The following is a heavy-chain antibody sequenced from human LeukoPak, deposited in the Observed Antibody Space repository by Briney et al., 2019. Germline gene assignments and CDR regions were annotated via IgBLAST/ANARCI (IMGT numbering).Heavy chain of an antibody. CDR2: IYYSGST. V-gene: IGHV4-39*07. CDR3: ARGVHPHFDY. CDR1: GGSISSSSYY. Sequence: SGTLSLTCTVSGGSISSSSYYWGWVRQPPGKGLEWIGSIYYSGSTYYNPSLKSRVTISVDTSKNQFSLKLSSVTAADTAVYYCARGVHPHFDYWGQGTLVTVSS. J-gene: IGHJ4*02.